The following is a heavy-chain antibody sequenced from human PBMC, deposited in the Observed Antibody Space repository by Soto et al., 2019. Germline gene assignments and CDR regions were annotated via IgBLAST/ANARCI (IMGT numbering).Heavy chain of an antibody. CDR1: GGSISSGGYY. Sequence: QVQLQESGPGLVKPSQTLSLTCTVSGGSISSGGYYWSWIRQHPGKGLEWIGYIYYSGSTYYNPSLKSRVTISVNTSKSQLSLKLSSVTAADTAVYYCARDGPTSVVATGDAFDLWGQGTMVTVSS. CDR2: IYYSGST. V-gene: IGHV4-31*03. J-gene: IGHJ3*01. CDR3: ARDGPTSVVATGDAFDL. D-gene: IGHD2-15*01.